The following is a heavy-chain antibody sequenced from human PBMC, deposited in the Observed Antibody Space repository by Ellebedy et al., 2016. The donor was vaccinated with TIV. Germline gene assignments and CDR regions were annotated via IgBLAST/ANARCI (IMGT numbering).Heavy chain of an antibody. D-gene: IGHD7-27*01. V-gene: IGHV4-34*01. Sequence: SETLSLXXNVYGDSLSGSSWSWIRQSPGKGLEWIGEFTHRGNSFYNLALKSRVTISGDPSKNHFSLEMNSVTAADTAVYFCARDLGSSTDHWGQGTLVTVSS. CDR2: FTHRGNS. CDR3: ARDLGSSTDH. CDR1: GDSLSGSS. J-gene: IGHJ4*02.